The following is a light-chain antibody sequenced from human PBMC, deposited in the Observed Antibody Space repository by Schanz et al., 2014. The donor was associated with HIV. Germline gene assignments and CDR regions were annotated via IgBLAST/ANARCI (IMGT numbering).Light chain of an antibody. Sequence: QSVLTQPPSVSGAPGQTVTISCTGSSSNIGAGFDLHWYQHLPGTAPKLLIYGNSNRPSGVPDRFSGSKSGTSASLAITGLQAEDEADYYCQSFDSSLRGSNVVFGGGTKVTVL. CDR2: GNS. V-gene: IGLV1-40*01. J-gene: IGLJ2*01. CDR1: SSNIGAGFD. CDR3: QSFDSSLRGSNVV.